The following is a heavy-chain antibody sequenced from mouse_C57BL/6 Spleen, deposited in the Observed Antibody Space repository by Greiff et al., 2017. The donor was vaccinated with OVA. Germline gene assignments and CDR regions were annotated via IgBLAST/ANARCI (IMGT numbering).Heavy chain of an antibody. CDR2: IWRGGST. J-gene: IGHJ4*01. CDR1: GFSLTSYG. D-gene: IGHD1-1*01. Sequence: QVQLKESGPGLVQPSQSLSITCTVSGFSLTSYGVHWVRQSPGKGLEWLGVIWRGGSTDYNAAFMSRLSITKDNSKSQVFFKMNSLQADDTAIYYCAIFYYGSSYDAMDYWGQGTSVTVSS. CDR3: AIFYYGSSYDAMDY. V-gene: IGHV2-5*01.